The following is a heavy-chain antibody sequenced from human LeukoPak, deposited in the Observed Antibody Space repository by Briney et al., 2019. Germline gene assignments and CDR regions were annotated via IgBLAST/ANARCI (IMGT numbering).Heavy chain of an antibody. CDR3: ASSPYSGSHWDAFDI. CDR2: IDSAGNSA. CDR1: GFTFNNYW. J-gene: IGHJ3*02. Sequence: GGALRLSCAASGFTFNNYWMHWVRHAPGMGLVWVSRIDSAGNSATYADSVKGRFTLSRDNAKNTLYLQMDSLRAEDTAVYYCASSPYSGSHWDAFDIWGQGTMVTVSS. D-gene: IGHD1-26*01. V-gene: IGHV3-74*03.